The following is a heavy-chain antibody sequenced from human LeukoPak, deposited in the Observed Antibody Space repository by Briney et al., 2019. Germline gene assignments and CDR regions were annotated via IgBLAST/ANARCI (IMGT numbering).Heavy chain of an antibody. CDR3: ARDNYAGPNWFDP. Sequence: ASVKVSCKASGGTFSNYAISWVRQAPGQGLEWLGGIIPIFGTANYAQKFQGRVTITTDESTSTAYMELSSLRSEDTAVYYCARDNYAGPNWFDPWGQGTLVTVSS. D-gene: IGHD1-7*01. CDR2: IIPIFGTA. J-gene: IGHJ5*02. V-gene: IGHV1-69*05. CDR1: GGTFSNYA.